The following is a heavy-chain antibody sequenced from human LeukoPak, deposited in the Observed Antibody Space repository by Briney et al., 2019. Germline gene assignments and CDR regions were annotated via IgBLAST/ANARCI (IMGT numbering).Heavy chain of an antibody. J-gene: IGHJ4*02. CDR3: ARDEGLRFLEWLFDY. Sequence: GGSLRLSCATSRFTFSTYPMHWVRQAPGKGLEWVAVISDDGGKKYYPDSVKGRFTISRDNSKNTLYLQMNSLRAEDTAVYYCARDEGLRFLEWLFDYWGQGTLVTVSS. D-gene: IGHD3-3*01. CDR1: RFTFSTYP. CDR2: ISDDGGKK. V-gene: IGHV3-30-3*01.